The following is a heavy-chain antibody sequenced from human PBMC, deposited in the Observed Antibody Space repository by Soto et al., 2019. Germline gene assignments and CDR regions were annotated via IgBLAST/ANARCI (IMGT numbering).Heavy chain of an antibody. CDR2: IKQDGSEK. J-gene: IGHJ4*02. D-gene: IGHD3-22*01. CDR3: ARQKYYYDSSGYYYGVLFDY. Sequence: GGSLRLSCAASGFNFHWYWMSWVRQAPGKGLEWLATIKQDGSEKYYVDSVKGRFTISRDNAKNSLYLQMNSLRAEGTAVYYCARQKYYYDSSGYYYGVLFDYWGQGTLVTVSS. CDR1: GFNFHWYW. V-gene: IGHV3-7*01.